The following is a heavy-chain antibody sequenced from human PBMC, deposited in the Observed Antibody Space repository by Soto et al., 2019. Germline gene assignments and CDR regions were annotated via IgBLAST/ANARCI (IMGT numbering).Heavy chain of an antibody. V-gene: IGHV4-59*01. CDR2: MQFTGSS. CDR1: GGSITSYY. CDR3: ARGGGSSFDP. D-gene: IGHD2-15*01. J-gene: IGHJ5*02. Sequence: KTSETLSLTCTVSGGSITSYYWNWIRQPPGKGLEWIGYMQFTGSSNYNPSLKSRVAISLDTSKNQFSLKLNSVTAADTAVYYCARGGGSSFDPWGQGTLVTVSS.